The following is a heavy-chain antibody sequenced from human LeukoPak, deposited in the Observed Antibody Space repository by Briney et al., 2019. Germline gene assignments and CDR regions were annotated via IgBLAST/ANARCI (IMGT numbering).Heavy chain of an antibody. CDR2: ISPNGVIT. V-gene: IGHV3-23*01. CDR1: GFTFSSHG. Sequence: GSLRLSCAASGFTFSSHGMNWVRQAPGKGLEWVSGISPNGVITYYADSVKGRFTISRDNSKGTVYLQMNSLRPEDTAVYYCAKDDAWLQYGNWGRGTLVTVSS. D-gene: IGHD5-24*01. CDR3: AKDDAWLQYGN. J-gene: IGHJ4*02.